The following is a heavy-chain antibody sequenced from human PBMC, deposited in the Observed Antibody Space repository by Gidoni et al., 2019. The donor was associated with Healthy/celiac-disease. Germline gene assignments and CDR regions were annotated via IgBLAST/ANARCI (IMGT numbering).Heavy chain of an antibody. J-gene: IGHJ4*02. CDR3: ARDSNVDTAMVHDY. CDR1: GFTCSSYS. D-gene: IGHD5-18*01. V-gene: IGHV3-21*01. CDR2: ISSSSSYI. Sequence: EVQLVESGGGLVKPGGSLRLSCAASGFTCSSYSMNWVRQAPGKGLEWVSSISSSSSYIYYADSVKGRFTISRDNAKNSLYLQLHSLRAEDTAVYYCARDSNVDTAMVHDYWGQGTLVTVSS.